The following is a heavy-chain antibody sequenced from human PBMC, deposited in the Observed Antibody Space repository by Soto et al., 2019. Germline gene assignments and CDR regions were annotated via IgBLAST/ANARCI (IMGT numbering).Heavy chain of an antibody. V-gene: IGHV3-21*01. CDR2: ISSSSSYI. CDR1: GFTFSSYS. CDR3: ARSLWIGESFPLDN. J-gene: IGHJ4*02. D-gene: IGHD3-10*01. Sequence: GGSLRLSCAASGFTFSSYSMNWVRQAPGKGLEWVSSISSSSSYIYYADSVKGRFTISRDNAKNSLYLQMNSLRAEDTAVYYCARSLWIGESFPLDNWGQGTLVTVSS.